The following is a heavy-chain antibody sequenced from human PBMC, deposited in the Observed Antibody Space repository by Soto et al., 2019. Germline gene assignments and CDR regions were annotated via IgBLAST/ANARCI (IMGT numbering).Heavy chain of an antibody. D-gene: IGHD1-26*01. CDR3: AKGIVGGFDY. CDR1: GFTFSSYA. V-gene: IGHV3-23*01. Sequence: EVQLLESGGGLVQPGGSLRLSCAASGFTFSSYAMSWVRQAPGKGLEWVSAISGSGGSTYYADSVKGPFTISGDNSKDTLYLQMNSLRAADTTVYYCAKGIVGGFDYWGQGTLVTVSS. J-gene: IGHJ4*02. CDR2: ISGSGGST.